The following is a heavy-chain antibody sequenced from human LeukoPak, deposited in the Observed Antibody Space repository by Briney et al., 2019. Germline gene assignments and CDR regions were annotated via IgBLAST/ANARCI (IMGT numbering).Heavy chain of an antibody. D-gene: IGHD6-19*01. Sequence: ASVKVSCKASGYTFTSYDINWVRQATGQGLEWMGWMNPNSGNTGYAQKFQGRVTMTRNTSISTAYMELSSLRSEDTAVYYCARIPSTYSSGWYYFDYWGQGTLVTVSS. CDR2: MNPNSGNT. CDR3: ARIPSTYSSGWYYFDY. CDR1: GYTFTSYD. J-gene: IGHJ4*02. V-gene: IGHV1-8*01.